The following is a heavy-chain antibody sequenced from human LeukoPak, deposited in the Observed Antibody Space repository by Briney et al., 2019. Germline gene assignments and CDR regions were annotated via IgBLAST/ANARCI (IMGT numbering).Heavy chain of an antibody. CDR1: VFTFSTYT. CDR3: ARARNYYDSSGYLDC. V-gene: IGHV3-21*01. Sequence: GGSLRLSCAASVFTFSTYTMNWVRQAPGKGLEWVSSISGSSRYIFYADSIKGRFTISRDNAKNSLYLQVNSLRAEDTAVYYCARARNYYDSSGYLDCWGQGTQVTVSS. CDR2: ISGSSRYI. J-gene: IGHJ4*02. D-gene: IGHD3-22*01.